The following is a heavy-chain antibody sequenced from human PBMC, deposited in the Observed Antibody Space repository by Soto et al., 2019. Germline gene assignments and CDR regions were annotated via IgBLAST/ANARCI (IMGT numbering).Heavy chain of an antibody. CDR1: GFTFSGFW. Sequence: EVQLVESGGGLVQPGGSLRLSCTASGFTFSGFWMHWVRRAPGKGLVWVSRINGDGSVTNYADSVKGRFTISRDNAKNTLYLQMNSLRVEDTAVYFCASGIQLWLRRINNGYSGWGRGTLVTVSS. CDR3: ASGIQLWLRRINNGYSG. V-gene: IGHV3-74*01. J-gene: IGHJ4*02. CDR2: INGDGSVT. D-gene: IGHD5-18*01.